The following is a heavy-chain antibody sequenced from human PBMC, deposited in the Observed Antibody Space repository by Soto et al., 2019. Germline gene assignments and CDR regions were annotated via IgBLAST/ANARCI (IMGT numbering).Heavy chain of an antibody. D-gene: IGHD5-12*01. J-gene: IGHJ6*02. CDR3: AVPGDSYGGYTDYYGMDV. CDR1: GFTFSSYS. V-gene: IGHV3-21*01. CDR2: ISSSSSYI. Sequence: PGGSLRLSCAASGFTFSSYSMNWVRQAPGKGLEWVSSISSSSSYIYYADSVKGRFTISRDNAKNSLYLQMNSLRAEDTAVYYCAVPGDSYGGYTDYYGMDVWGQGTMVTVSS.